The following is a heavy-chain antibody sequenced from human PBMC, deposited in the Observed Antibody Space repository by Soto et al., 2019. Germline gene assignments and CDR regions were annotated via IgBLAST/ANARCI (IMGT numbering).Heavy chain of an antibody. J-gene: IGHJ4*02. CDR1: GFTFVMYA. CDR3: ARAGWFAEGYFDF. V-gene: IGHV1-3*01. D-gene: IGHD3-10*01. Sequence: QVQFVQSGAEVQKPGASVKVSCKASGFTFVMYAIHWVRQAPGQGLEWMAWINAGNGHTTYSQKFQARVTIIRDTSARTVYMGLRSLRFEDTATYYCARAGWFAEGYFDFWGQGTPVTVSS. CDR2: INAGNGHT.